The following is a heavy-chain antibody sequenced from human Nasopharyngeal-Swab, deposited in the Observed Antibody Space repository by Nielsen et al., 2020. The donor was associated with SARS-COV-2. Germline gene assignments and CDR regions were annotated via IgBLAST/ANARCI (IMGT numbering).Heavy chain of an antibody. CDR3: ARPRLPAGGHEAADY. Sequence: GGSPRLSCAASGFTFSDYYMSWIRQAPGKGLEWISFTSGSGNTKYYADSVKGRFTISRDNAKNSLYLQMNSLRADDTAVYYCARPRLPAGGHEAADYWGQGTLVTVSS. D-gene: IGHD6-13*01. CDR1: GFTFSDYY. CDR2: TSGSGNTK. V-gene: IGHV3-11*04. J-gene: IGHJ4*02.